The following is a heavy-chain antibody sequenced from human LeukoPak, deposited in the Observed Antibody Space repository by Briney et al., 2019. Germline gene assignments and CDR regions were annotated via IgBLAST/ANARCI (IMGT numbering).Heavy chain of an antibody. CDR3: ARDPYSGSYGNYYYYFMDV. V-gene: IGHV3-48*04. J-gene: IGHJ6*03. CDR2: ISSSGSTI. CDR1: GFTFSNYG. D-gene: IGHD1-26*01. Sequence: GGSLRLSCAASGFTFSNYGMHWVRQAPGKGLEWVSYISSSGSTIYYADSVKGRFSISRDNAKNSLYLQMNSLRAEDTAVYYCARDPYSGSYGNYYYYFMDVWGKGTTVTISS.